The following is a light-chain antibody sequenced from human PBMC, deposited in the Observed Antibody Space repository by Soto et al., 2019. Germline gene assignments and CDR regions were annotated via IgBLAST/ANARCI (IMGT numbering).Light chain of an antibody. CDR2: WAS. CDR3: QKYYDTPLT. CDR1: QSVLYSSDNKNY. Sequence: DIVLTQSPESLAVSLGEAATINCTSSQSVLYSSDNKNYLGWYQQKPGQAPKLLINWASIREYGIPDRFSGSGSGSDFTLTISSLQAEDVAVYYCQKYYDTPLTCGGGTTGDIK. J-gene: IGKJ4*01. V-gene: IGKV4-1*01.